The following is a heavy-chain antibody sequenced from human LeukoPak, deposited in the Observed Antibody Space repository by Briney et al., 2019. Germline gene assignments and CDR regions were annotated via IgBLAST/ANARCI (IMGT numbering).Heavy chain of an antibody. CDR3: AKGTVSSGYYWVFEY. D-gene: IGHD3-22*01. J-gene: IGHJ4*02. CDR2: ITWNSGSM. CDR1: GFTFDDYA. V-gene: IGHV3-9*03. Sequence: PGGSLRLSCAASGFTFDDYAMHWVRQAPGKGLEWVSSITWNSGSMDYADSVKGRFTISRDNAKNSLYLQMNSLRAEDMALYYCAKGTVSSGYYWVFEYWGQGTLVTVSS.